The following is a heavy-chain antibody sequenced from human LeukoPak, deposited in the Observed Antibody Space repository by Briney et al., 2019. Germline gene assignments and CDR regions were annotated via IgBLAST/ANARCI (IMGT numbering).Heavy chain of an antibody. CDR2: IYYSGST. V-gene: IGHV4-59*12. Sequence: PSETLSLTCTVSGGSIRSYYWSWIRQPPGKGLECIGYIYYSGSTYYNPSLKSRVTISVDTSKNQFSLKLSSVTAADTAVYYCAREASYYYGSGTLIDYWGQGTLVTVSS. CDR3: AREASYYYGSGTLIDY. J-gene: IGHJ4*02. CDR1: GGSIRSYY. D-gene: IGHD3-10*01.